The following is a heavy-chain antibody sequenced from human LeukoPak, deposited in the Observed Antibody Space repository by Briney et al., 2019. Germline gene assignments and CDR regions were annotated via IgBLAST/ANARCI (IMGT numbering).Heavy chain of an antibody. J-gene: IGHJ4*02. CDR3: AKATQYYYDSSGYYFDY. CDR1: GFTFSSYA. D-gene: IGHD3-22*01. V-gene: IGHV3-23*01. Sequence: GGSLRLSCAASGFTFSSYAMSWVRKAPGKGLEWVSAISGSGGSTYYADSVKGRFTISRDNSKNTLHLQMNSLRAEDTAVYYCAKATQYYYDSSGYYFDYWGQGTLVTVSS. CDR2: ISGSGGST.